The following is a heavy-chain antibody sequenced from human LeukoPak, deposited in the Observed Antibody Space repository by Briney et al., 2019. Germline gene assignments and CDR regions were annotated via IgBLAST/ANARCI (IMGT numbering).Heavy chain of an antibody. CDR3: AKLRELVTYYYYYGLDV. Sequence: GGSLRLSCAASGFTFSNYGMHWVRQAPGKGLEWVTLISYDGVNKYYADSVKGRFTISRDNSKNTLYLRMNSLRVEDTALYYCAKLRELVTYYYYYGLDVWGQGTTVTVSS. V-gene: IGHV3-30*18. CDR1: GFTFSNYG. D-gene: IGHD1-1*01. CDR2: ISYDGVNK. J-gene: IGHJ6*02.